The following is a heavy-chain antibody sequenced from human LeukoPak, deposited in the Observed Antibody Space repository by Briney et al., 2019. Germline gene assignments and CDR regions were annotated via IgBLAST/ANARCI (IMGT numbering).Heavy chain of an antibody. CDR1: GYTFTSNY. CDR3: ARDKRGDYGDYEVWVDV. V-gene: IGHV1-46*01. D-gene: IGHD4-17*01. J-gene: IGHJ6*02. CDR2: IYPRDGST. Sequence: ASVKVSCKASGYTFTSNYIHWVRQAPGQGLEWMGMIYPRDGSTSYAQKFQGRVTVTRDTSTSTVHMELRSLRSDDTAVYYCARDKRGDYGDYEVWVDVWGQGTTVTVSS.